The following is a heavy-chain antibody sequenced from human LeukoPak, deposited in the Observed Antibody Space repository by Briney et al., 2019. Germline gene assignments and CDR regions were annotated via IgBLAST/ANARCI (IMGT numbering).Heavy chain of an antibody. V-gene: IGHV3-23*01. Sequence: PGGSLRLSCAASGFPFGNYAMSWVRRSPEKGLEWVSSISGSGGSTYYADSVKGRFTISRDNSKNTLYVQMNSLTAEDTAVYYCARGSMVRGVREYYFDYWGQGTLVTVSS. CDR3: ARGSMVRGVREYYFDY. D-gene: IGHD3-10*01. CDR1: GFPFGNYA. J-gene: IGHJ4*02. CDR2: ISGSGGST.